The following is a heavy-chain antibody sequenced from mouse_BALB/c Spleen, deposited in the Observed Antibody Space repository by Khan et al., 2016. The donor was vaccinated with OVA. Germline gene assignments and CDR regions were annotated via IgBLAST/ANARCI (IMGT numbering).Heavy chain of an antibody. D-gene: IGHD2-1*01. CDR2: IYPGNSDT. V-gene: IGHV1-5*01. CDR3: TRNGFGNYESWDY. J-gene: IGHJ2*01. CDR1: GYTFTNYW. Sequence: QLQQSGTVLARPGASVKMSCKGSGYTFTNYWMHWVKQRPGQGLEWIGVIYPGNSDTNYNQKFKGKAKLTAVTSTSTAYMELNSLTNEDSAVYYCTRNGFGNYESWDYWGQGTTLTVSS.